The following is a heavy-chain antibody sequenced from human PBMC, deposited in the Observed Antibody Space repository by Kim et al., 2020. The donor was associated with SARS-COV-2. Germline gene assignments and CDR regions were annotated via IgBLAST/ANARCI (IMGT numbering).Heavy chain of an antibody. V-gene: IGHV4-34*01. J-gene: IGHJ2*01. D-gene: IGHD4-17*01. Sequence: SETLSLTCAVYGGSFSGYYWSWIRQPPGKGLEWIGEINHSGSTNYNPSLKSRVTISVDTSKNQFSLKLSSVTAADTAVYYCARWAYGDYTYWYFDLWGRGTLVTVSS. CDR1: GGSFSGYY. CDR3: ARWAYGDYTYWYFDL. CDR2: INHSGST.